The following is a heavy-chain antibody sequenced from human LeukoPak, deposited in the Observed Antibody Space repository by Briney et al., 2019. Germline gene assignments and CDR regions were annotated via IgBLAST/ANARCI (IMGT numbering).Heavy chain of an antibody. CDR1: GFTFSSYA. V-gene: IGHV3-23*01. CDR3: AKGGEYYDILTGSSLGY. Sequence: GGSLRLSCAASGFTFSSYAMSCVRQAPGKGLGWVSAISGSGGSTYYADSVKGRFTISRDNSKNTLYLQMNSLRAEDTAVYYCAKGGEYYDILTGSSLGYWGQGTLVTVSS. CDR2: ISGSGGST. J-gene: IGHJ4*02. D-gene: IGHD3-9*01.